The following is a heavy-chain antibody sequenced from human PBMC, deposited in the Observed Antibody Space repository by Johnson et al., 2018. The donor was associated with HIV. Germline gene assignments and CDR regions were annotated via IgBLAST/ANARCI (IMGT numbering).Heavy chain of an antibody. J-gene: IGHJ3*02. CDR3: AREGSGIAGGGAFDI. CDR1: GFNFKRYA. V-gene: IGHV3-23*01. Sequence: VLLLESGGGLVQPGGSLRLSCAASGFNFKRYAMTWVRQAPGKGLEWVSSISGSGVNTYYVDSVKGRFTISRDDSRNTLYVQMNSLRAEDTAVYYCAREGSGIAGGGAFDIWGQGTMVTVSS. CDR2: ISGSGVNT. D-gene: IGHD1-26*01.